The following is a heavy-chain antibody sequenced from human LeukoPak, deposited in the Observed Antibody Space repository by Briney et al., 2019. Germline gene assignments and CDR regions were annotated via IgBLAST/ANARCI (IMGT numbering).Heavy chain of an antibody. Sequence: SETLSLTCTVSGGSISSHYWSWIRQPPGKGLEWIGYIYYSGSTNYNPSLKSRVTIPVDTSKNQFSLKLSSVTAADTAVYYCARDMGDRYYMDVWGKGTTVTVSS. CDR3: ARDMGDRYYMDV. J-gene: IGHJ6*03. V-gene: IGHV4-59*11. CDR2: IYYSGST. D-gene: IGHD3-10*01. CDR1: GGSISSHY.